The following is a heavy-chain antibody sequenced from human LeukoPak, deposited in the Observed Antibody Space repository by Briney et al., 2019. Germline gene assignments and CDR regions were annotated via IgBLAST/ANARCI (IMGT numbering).Heavy chain of an antibody. J-gene: IGHJ4*02. Sequence: GASVKVSCKASGGTFSSYAISWVRQAPGQGLEWMGGIIPIFGTANYAQKLQGRVTMTTDTSTSTAYMELRSLRSDDTAVYYCARDPGYSYGYIGYWGQGTLVTVSS. CDR2: IIPIFGTA. CDR3: ARDPGYSYGYIGY. D-gene: IGHD5-18*01. CDR1: GGTFSSYA. V-gene: IGHV1-69*05.